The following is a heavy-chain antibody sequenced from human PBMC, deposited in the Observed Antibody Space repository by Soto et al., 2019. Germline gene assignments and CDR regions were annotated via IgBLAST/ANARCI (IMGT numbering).Heavy chain of an antibody. V-gene: IGHV3-21*01. J-gene: IGHJ6*02. Sequence: EVQLVESGGGPVKPGGSLRVSCAASGFTFSSYSMNWGRQAPGKGLEWVSSISSSSSYIYYADSVKGRFTISRDNAKTSLYLQMNSLRAEDTAVYYCGRDLSSLTSNYYYYGMDVWGQGTTVTVSS. D-gene: IGHD3-9*01. CDR1: GFTFSSYS. CDR2: ISSSSSYI. CDR3: GRDLSSLTSNYYYYGMDV.